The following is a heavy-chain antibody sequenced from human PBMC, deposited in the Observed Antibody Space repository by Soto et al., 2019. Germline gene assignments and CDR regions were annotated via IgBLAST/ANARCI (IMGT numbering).Heavy chain of an antibody. D-gene: IGHD3-22*01. J-gene: IGHJ6*02. V-gene: IGHV3-30*18. CDR3: AKVASYYSDSSGYYNYYYGMDV. Sequence: QVQLVESGGGVVQPGRSLRLSCAASEFTFSSYGMHWVRQAPGKGLEWVAVISYDGSNKYYVDSVKGRFTISRDNSKNTLYLQMNSLRAEDTAVYYCAKVASYYSDSSGYYNYYYGMDVWGQGTTVTVSS. CDR2: ISYDGSNK. CDR1: EFTFSSYG.